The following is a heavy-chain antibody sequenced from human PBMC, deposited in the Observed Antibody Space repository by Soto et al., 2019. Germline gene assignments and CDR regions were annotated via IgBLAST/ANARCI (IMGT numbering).Heavy chain of an antibody. CDR1: GGTFSSYA. J-gene: IGHJ6*02. Sequence: QVQLVQSGAEVKKPGSSVKVSCKASGGTFSSYAISWVRQAPGQGLEWMGGIIPIFGTANYAQKFQGRVTIPADESTSTAYLELSSLRSEDTAVYYCARRSVTDIVVVPAAMFYYYYGMDVWGQGTTVTVSS. D-gene: IGHD2-2*01. V-gene: IGHV1-69*01. CDR2: IIPIFGTA. CDR3: ARRSVTDIVVVPAAMFYYYYGMDV.